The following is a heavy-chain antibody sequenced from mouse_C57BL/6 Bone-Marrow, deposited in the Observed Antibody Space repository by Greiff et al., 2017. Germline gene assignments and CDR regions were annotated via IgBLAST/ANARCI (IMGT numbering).Heavy chain of an antibody. J-gene: IGHJ2*01. D-gene: IGHD1-1*01. Sequence: DVKLVESGPGLVKPSQSLSLTCSVTGYSITSGYYWNWIRQFPGNKLEWMGYISYDGSNNYNPSLKNRISITRDTSKNQFFLKLNSVTTEDTATYYCARDLTYYGSSRYYFDYWGQGTTLTVSS. CDR2: ISYDGSN. CDR1: GYSITSGYY. V-gene: IGHV3-6*01. CDR3: ARDLTYYGSSRYYFDY.